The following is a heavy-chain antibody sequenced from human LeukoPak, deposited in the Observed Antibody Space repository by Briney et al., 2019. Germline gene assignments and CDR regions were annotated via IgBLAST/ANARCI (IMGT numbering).Heavy chain of an antibody. J-gene: IGHJ4*02. V-gene: IGHV1-18*01. CDR2: ISGHNGNT. Sequence: GASVKVSCKTSGYPFDIYSIIWVRQAPGQGLEWMGWISGHNGNTNFAQKLQDRVSMTTDTSTSTAYMELRSLRSDDTAVYYCARGPMWGSGTYYIDHWGQGTLVTVSS. CDR1: GYPFDIYS. D-gene: IGHD3-10*01. CDR3: ARGPMWGSGTYYIDH.